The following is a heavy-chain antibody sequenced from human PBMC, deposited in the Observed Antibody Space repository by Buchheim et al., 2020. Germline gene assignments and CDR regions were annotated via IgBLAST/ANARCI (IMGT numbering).Heavy chain of an antibody. D-gene: IGHD2-2*01. V-gene: IGHV5-10-1*01. J-gene: IGHJ6*02. CDR1: GYSFTSYW. CDR2: LDPSDSYT. CDR3: ARAAIDSVVVPAATGYYYYCMDV. Sequence: EVQLVQSGAEVKKPGESLRISCKGSGYSFTSYWISWVRQMPGKGLEWMGRLDPSDSYTNYSPSFQGHVTISADKSIRTAYLQCSSLKASETAMYYCARAAIDSVVVPAATGYYYYCMDVWGQGT.